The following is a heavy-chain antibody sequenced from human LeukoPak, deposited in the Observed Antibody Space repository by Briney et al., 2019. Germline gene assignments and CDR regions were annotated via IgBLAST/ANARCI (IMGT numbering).Heavy chain of an antibody. D-gene: IGHD1-1*01. CDR3: AKATGTLGN. Sequence: GGSLRLSCAASGFTFSNYAMSWVRQAPGKGLEWVSTISNSDNKPYYADSVKGRFTISRDNSKNTLHLQMNSPTAEDTAMYYCAKATGTLGNWGQGTLVTVS. J-gene: IGHJ4*02. CDR2: ISNSDNKP. CDR1: GFTFSNYA. V-gene: IGHV3-23*01.